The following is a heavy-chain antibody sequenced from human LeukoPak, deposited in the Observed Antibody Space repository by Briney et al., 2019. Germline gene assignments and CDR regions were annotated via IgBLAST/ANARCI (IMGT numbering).Heavy chain of an antibody. D-gene: IGHD3-10*01. V-gene: IGHV4-59*12. J-gene: IGHJ6*03. CDR3: TRSQYGSGSYYNVNYYFMDV. Sequence: RTSETLSLTCTVSGGSISSYYWSWIRQPPGKGLEWIGYIYYSGSTNYNPSLKSRVTISVDTSKNQFSLKLTSVTAADTAVYYCTRSQYGSGSYYNVNYYFMDVWGKGTTVTISS. CDR2: IYYSGST. CDR1: GGSISSYY.